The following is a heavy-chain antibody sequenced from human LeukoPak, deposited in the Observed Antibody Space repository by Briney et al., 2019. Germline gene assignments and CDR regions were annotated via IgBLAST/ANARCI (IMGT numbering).Heavy chain of an antibody. CDR2: ISAYNGNT. Sequence: ASVTVSCKASGYTFTSYGISWVRQAPGQGLEWMGWISAYNGNTNYAQKLQGRVTMTTDTPTNTAYMELRSLRSDDTAVYYCARGAVAGTASKGGAFDIWGQGTMVTVSS. J-gene: IGHJ3*02. D-gene: IGHD6-19*01. CDR3: ARGAVAGTASKGGAFDI. CDR1: GYTFTSYG. V-gene: IGHV1-18*01.